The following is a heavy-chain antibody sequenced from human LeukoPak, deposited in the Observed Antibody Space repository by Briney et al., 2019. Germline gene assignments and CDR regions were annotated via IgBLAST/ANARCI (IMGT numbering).Heavy chain of an antibody. CDR1: GGSFRDYP. CDR2: IIPKYSAS. J-gene: IGHJ3*01. Sequence: SVKVSCKASGGSFRDYPINWVRQAPGQGLEWLGGIIPKYSASNYAQAFQGRVTITADESTNTVYMEMSGLRPDDTAVYYCVRPDRIFGVPAAFDAWGQGTLVAVSS. V-gene: IGHV1-69*13. CDR3: VRPDRIFGVPAAFDA. D-gene: IGHD3-3*02.